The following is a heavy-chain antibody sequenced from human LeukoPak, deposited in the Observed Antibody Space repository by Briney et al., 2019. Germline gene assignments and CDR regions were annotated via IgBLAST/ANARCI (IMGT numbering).Heavy chain of an antibody. V-gene: IGHV3-7*03. Sequence: GGSLRLYCAASGFTYNSYWMSWQRQAPGKGRVGVTNIKQDGSEKYHVDSVRGRFTIYRDNAKNSLYLKMNSLRAEDTAVYYCARDPYYDYVWGSYRGDGMDVWGKGTTVTVSS. J-gene: IGHJ6*04. CDR2: IKQDGSEK. D-gene: IGHD3-16*02. CDR3: ARDPYYDYVWGSYRGDGMDV. CDR1: GFTYNSYW.